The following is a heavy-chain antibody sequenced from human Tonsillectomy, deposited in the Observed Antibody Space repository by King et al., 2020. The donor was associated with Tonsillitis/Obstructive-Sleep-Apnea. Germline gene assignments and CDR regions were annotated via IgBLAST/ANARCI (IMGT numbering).Heavy chain of an antibody. CDR3: ARDRGSLTDY. V-gene: IGHV3-30*04. CDR2: ISYDGSNK. Sequence: VQLVESGGGVVQPGRSLRLSCAASGFTFSSYAMHWVRQAPGKGLEWVAVISYDGSNKYYADSVKGRFTISRYNSKNTLYLQMNSLRAEDTAVYYCARDRGSLTDYWGQGTLVTVSS. CDR1: GFTFSSYA. J-gene: IGHJ4*02.